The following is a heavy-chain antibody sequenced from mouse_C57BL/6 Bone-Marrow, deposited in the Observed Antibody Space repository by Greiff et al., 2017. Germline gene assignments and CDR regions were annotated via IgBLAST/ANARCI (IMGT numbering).Heavy chain of an antibody. CDR2: ISSGGDYI. V-gene: IGHV5-9-1*02. Sequence: DVMLVESGEGLVKPGGSLKLSCAASGFTFSSYAMSWVRQTPEKRLEWVAYISSGGDYIYYADTVKGRFTISRDNARNTLYLQMSSLKSEDTAMYYCTREITTVVATIYWYFDVWGTGTTVTVSS. CDR3: TREITTVVATIYWYFDV. CDR1: GFTFSSYA. D-gene: IGHD1-1*01. J-gene: IGHJ1*03.